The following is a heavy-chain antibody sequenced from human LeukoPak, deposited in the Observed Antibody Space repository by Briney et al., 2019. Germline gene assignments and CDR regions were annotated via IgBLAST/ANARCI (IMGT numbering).Heavy chain of an antibody. CDR1: GVSISSGDYY. V-gene: IGHV4-39*07. CDR3: ARDSDSSGYYSYGGYYYYGMDV. J-gene: IGHJ6*02. CDR2: IYHSGST. D-gene: IGHD3-22*01. Sequence: PSETLSLTCTVSGVSISSGDYYWSWIRQPPGKGLEWIGEIYHSGSTNYNPSLKSRVTISVDKSKNQFSLKLSSVTAADTAVYYCARDSDSSGYYSYGGYYYYGMDVWGQGTTVTVSS.